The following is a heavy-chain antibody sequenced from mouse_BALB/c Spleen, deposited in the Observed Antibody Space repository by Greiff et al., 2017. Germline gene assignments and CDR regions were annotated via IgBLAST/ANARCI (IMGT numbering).Heavy chain of an antibody. CDR1: GYSITSGYY. Sequence: EVKLMESGPGLVKPSQSLSLTCSVTGYSITSGYYWNWIRQFPGNKLEWMGYISYDGSNNYNPSLKNRISITRDTSKNQFFLKLNSVTTEDTATYYCARAMINWYFDVWGAGTTVTVSS. V-gene: IGHV3-6*02. J-gene: IGHJ1*01. CDR3: ARAMINWYFDV. CDR2: ISYDGSN. D-gene: IGHD2-3*01.